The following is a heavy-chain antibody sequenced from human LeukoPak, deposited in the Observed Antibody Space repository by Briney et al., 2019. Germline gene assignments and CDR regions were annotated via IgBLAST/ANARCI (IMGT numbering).Heavy chain of an antibody. CDR2: LRYDGSNR. CDR1: EFTFTSYD. Sequence: PGGSLRLSCVASEFTFTSYDMHWVRQAPGKGLEWVAFLRYDGSNRSYADSVKGRFTISRDNSKNTLYLQMNSLRAEDTAVYYCAKDVDLFGELYFDSWGQGTLVTVSS. J-gene: IGHJ4*02. D-gene: IGHD3-10*02. CDR3: AKDVDLFGELYFDS. V-gene: IGHV3-30*02.